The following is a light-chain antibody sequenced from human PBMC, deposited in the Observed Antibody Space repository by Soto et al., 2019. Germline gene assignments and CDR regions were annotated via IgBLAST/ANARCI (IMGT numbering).Light chain of an antibody. V-gene: IGKV1-5*01. CDR3: QHYNSNSTST. J-gene: IGKJ1*01. Sequence: DIQMTQSPSTLSASVGDRVTITCRASQSIGYFLAWYRQNGGKAPKVLIWNAATLESGVPSRFTGRGCETEFTLTISSLQPDDFATYYCQHYNSNSTSTFGQGTKVEIK. CDR2: NAA. CDR1: QSIGYF.